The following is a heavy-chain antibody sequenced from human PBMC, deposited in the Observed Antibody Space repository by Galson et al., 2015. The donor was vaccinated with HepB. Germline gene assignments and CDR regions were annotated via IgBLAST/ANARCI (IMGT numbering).Heavy chain of an antibody. D-gene: IGHD2-8*02. CDR2: MNPDSGNT. CDR3: ARGEERITGANTYDLDQ. V-gene: IGHV1-8*01. CDR1: GSTFISHD. Sequence: SVKASCKASGSTFISHDINWVRQAPGQGLVCIVWMNPDSGNTGFAQKFQGRVTITRSTSIGTAYLELSSLISEDTAMYDCARGEERITGANTYDLDQSGHGSMVTVA. J-gene: IGHJ4*01.